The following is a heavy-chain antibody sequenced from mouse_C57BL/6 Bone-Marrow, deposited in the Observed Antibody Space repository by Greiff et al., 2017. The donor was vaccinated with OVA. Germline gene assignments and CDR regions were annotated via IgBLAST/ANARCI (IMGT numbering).Heavy chain of an antibody. D-gene: IGHD3-2*02. J-gene: IGHJ3*01. CDR2: ISPGSGST. Sequence: VQLQQPGAELVKPGASVKMSCKASGYTFTSYWITWVKQRPGQGLEWIGDISPGSGSTNYNEKFKSKATLTVDTSSSTAYMQLSSLTSEDSAVYYCAREGDSSGPGFAYWGQGTLVTVSA. CDR3: AREGDSSGPGFAY. V-gene: IGHV1-55*01. CDR1: GYTFTSYW.